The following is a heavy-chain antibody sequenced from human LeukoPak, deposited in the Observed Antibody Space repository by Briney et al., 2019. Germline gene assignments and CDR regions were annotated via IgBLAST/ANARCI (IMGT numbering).Heavy chain of an antibody. V-gene: IGHV5-51*01. CDR3: ARFITVAGRTTNVFDI. Sequence: GESLKISCKGSGYSFTSYWIGCVRQMPGKGLEWMGIIYPGDSDTRYSPSFQGQVTISADKSISTAYLQWSSLKASDTAMYYCARFITVAGRTTNVFDIWGQGTMVTVSS. CDR2: IYPGDSDT. CDR1: GYSFTSYW. J-gene: IGHJ3*02. D-gene: IGHD6-19*01.